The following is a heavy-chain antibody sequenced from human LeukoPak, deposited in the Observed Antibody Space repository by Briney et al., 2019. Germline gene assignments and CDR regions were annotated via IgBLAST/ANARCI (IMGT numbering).Heavy chain of an antibody. CDR2: ISSSGSTI. CDR3: AKIGSTSRDTYYYYYMDV. V-gene: IGHV3-11*01. CDR1: GFTFSDYY. Sequence: PGGSLRLSCAASGFTFSDYYMSWIRQAPGKGLEWVSYISSSGSTIYYADSVKGRFTISRDNSENTLYLEMKSLRAEDTAVYYCAKIGSTSRDTYYYYYMDVWGKGTTVTVSS. J-gene: IGHJ6*03. D-gene: IGHD2-2*01.